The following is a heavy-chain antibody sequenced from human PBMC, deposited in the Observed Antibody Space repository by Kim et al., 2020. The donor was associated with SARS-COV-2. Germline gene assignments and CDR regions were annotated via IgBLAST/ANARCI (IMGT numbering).Heavy chain of an antibody. Sequence: GGSLRLSCAASGFTFSNFAMSWVRQAPGKGPEWVSTISGSGGHTYYADSVKGRFTISRDFSNNTLDLQMRSLRPEDTAVYYCAKDQGPRIHTSAWYAPWMPYGSWGQGTRVTVSS. J-gene: IGHJ5*02. D-gene: IGHD6-13*01. CDR3: AKDQGPRIHTSAWYAPWMPYGS. CDR1: GFTFSNFA. CDR2: ISGSGGHT. V-gene: IGHV3-23*01.